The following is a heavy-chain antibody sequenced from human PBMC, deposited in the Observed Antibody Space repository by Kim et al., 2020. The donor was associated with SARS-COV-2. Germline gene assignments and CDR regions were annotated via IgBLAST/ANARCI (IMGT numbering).Heavy chain of an antibody. Sequence: GGSLRLSCAASGFTFSSYGMHWVRQAPGKGLEWVAVISYDGSNKYYADSVKGRFTISRDNSKNTLYLQMNSLRAEDTAVYYCAKESGGSFDYWGQGTLVTVSS. J-gene: IGHJ4*02. CDR2: ISYDGSNK. CDR1: GFTFSSYG. CDR3: AKESGGSFDY. V-gene: IGHV3-30*18. D-gene: IGHD1-26*01.